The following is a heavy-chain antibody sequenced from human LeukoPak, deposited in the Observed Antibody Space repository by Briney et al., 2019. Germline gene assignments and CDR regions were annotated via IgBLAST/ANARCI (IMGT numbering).Heavy chain of an antibody. D-gene: IGHD5-18*01. J-gene: IGHJ4*02. V-gene: IGHV3-30*18. CDR2: ISYDGSNK. Sequence: SGGSLRLSCAASGFTFSSYSMNWVRQAPGKGLEWVAVISYDGSNKYYADSVKGRFTISRDNSKNTLYLQMNSLRAEDTAVYYCAKEGSAMADFDYWGQGTLVTVSS. CDR3: AKEGSAMADFDY. CDR1: GFTFSSYS.